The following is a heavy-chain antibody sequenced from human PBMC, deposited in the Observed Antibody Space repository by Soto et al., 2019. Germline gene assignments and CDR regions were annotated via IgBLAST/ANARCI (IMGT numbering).Heavy chain of an antibody. Sequence: QVQLVQSGAEVKKPGASVKVSCKASGYTFTSYGISWVRQAPGQGVEWMGWISAYNGNTNYAQKLQDRVTMTTDTSTSTADMELRGLRSDDTAVYYCARDDLSQGDALDIWGQGTMVTVSS. J-gene: IGHJ3*02. CDR2: ISAYNGNT. CDR3: ARDDLSQGDALDI. CDR1: GYTFTSYG. V-gene: IGHV1-18*01.